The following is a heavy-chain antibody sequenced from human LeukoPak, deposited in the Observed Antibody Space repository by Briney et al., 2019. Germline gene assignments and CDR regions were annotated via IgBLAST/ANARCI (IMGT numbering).Heavy chain of an antibody. Sequence: PGGSLRLSCAASGFTFSNYGMHWVRRAPGKGLEWVAVISSDGDTKYYADSVKGRFTISRDNSKSTLYLQMNSLRADDTAVYYCTKELPGISVAGNWGQGTLVTVSS. D-gene: IGHD6-19*01. CDR1: GFTFSNYG. V-gene: IGHV3-30*18. CDR3: TKELPGISVAGN. CDR2: ISSDGDTK. J-gene: IGHJ4*02.